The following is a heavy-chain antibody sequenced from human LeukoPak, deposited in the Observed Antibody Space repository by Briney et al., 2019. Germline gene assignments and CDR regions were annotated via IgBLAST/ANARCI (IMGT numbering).Heavy chain of an antibody. V-gene: IGHV3-7*01. CDR2: IKQDGSEK. J-gene: IGHJ6*03. Sequence: GGSLRLSCAASGFTFSSYWMSWVHQAPGEGLEWVAHIKQDGSEKYYVDSVKGRFTISRDNAKNSLYLQMNSLRAEDTAVYYCARGLRRDNYYSYYMDVWGKGTTVTVSS. CDR1: GFTFSSYW. CDR3: ARGLRRDNYYSYYMDV. D-gene: IGHD3-9*01.